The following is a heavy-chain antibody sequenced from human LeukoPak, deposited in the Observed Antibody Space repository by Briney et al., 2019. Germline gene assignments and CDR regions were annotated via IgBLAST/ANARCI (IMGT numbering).Heavy chain of an antibody. Sequence: ASVTVSCKASGYTFTSYDINWVRQATGQGREWMGWMNPNSGNTGYAQKFQGRVTITRNTSISTAYMELSSLRSEDTAVYYCARVDVKLLWFGELSSYYMDVWGKGTTVTVSS. CDR3: ARVDVKLLWFGELSSYYMDV. V-gene: IGHV1-8*03. CDR1: GYTFTSYD. CDR2: MNPNSGNT. J-gene: IGHJ6*03. D-gene: IGHD3-10*01.